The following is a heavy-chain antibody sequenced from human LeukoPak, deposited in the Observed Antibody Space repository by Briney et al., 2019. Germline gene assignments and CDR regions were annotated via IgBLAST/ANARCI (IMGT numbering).Heavy chain of an antibody. CDR3: ATKQWLSPPPDS. Sequence: GGSLRLSCAASGFTLSKYSMLWVRQAPGKGLESVSRINTDGTVTTYADSVKGRFTVSRDNADNTMFLQMNSVRDEDTAVYYCATKQWLSPPPDSWGQGTPVTVSS. CDR2: INTDGTVT. D-gene: IGHD6-19*01. J-gene: IGHJ4*02. V-gene: IGHV3-74*01. CDR1: GFTLSKYS.